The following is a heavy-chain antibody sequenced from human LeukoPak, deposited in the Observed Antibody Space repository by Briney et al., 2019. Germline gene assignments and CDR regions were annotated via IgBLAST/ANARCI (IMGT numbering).Heavy chain of an antibody. CDR1: GGSISSYY. Sequence: PSETLSLTCTVSGGSISSYYWSWIRQPPGKGLEWIGYIYYSGSTYYNPSLKSRVTISVDTSKNQFSLKLSSVTAADTAVYYCASHRPHPWAGGWRYFDYWGQGTLVTVSS. CDR3: ASHRPHPWAGGWRYFDY. J-gene: IGHJ4*02. CDR2: IYYSGST. D-gene: IGHD6-19*01. V-gene: IGHV4-59*12.